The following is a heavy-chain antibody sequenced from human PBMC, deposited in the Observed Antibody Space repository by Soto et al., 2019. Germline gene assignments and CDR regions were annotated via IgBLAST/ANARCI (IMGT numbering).Heavy chain of an antibody. D-gene: IGHD3-3*01. Sequence: GSLRLSCAASGFTFSTYWMNWVRQAPGKGLEWLANIKQDGSEKFYADSVKGRFSISRDNAQHSVFLEMNSLRAEDTAVYYCARDEGGVGYYTGPYYYGMDVWGQGTTVTVSS. V-gene: IGHV3-7*03. J-gene: IGHJ6*02. CDR3: ARDEGGVGYYTGPYYYGMDV. CDR1: GFTFSTYW. CDR2: IKQDGSEK.